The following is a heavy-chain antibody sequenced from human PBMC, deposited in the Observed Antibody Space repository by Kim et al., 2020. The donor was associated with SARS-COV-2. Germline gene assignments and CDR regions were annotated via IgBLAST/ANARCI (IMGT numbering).Heavy chain of an antibody. J-gene: IGHJ5*01. D-gene: IGHD3-16*01. CDR2: ISNDGRST. V-gene: IGHV3-64D*06. CDR1: GFTFRSFA. Sequence: GGSLRLSCSASGFTFRSFAMHWVRQAPGKGLQYVSAISNDGRSTSYLASVKGRFTISRDDRKNTVVLQMNNLRPEDTAVYYCARRYDHLSEVGGGDSFD. CDR3: ARRYDHLSEVGGGDSFD.